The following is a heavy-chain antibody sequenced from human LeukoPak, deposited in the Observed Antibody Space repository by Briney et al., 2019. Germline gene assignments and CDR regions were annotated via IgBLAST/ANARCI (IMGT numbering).Heavy chain of an antibody. V-gene: IGHV3-20*04. CDR3: ARDPRNYYDSSGYYPYYFDY. J-gene: IGHJ4*02. CDR1: GFTFDDYG. D-gene: IGHD3-22*01. CDR2: INWNGGNT. Sequence: PGGSLRLSCAASGFTFDDYGMSWVRQAPGKGLEWVSGINWNGGNTGYADSVKGRFTISRDNAKNSLYLQMNSLRAEDTALYYCARDPRNYYDSSGYYPYYFDYWGQGTLVTVSS.